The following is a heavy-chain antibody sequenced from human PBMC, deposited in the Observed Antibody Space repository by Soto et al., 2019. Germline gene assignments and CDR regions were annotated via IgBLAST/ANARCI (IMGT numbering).Heavy chain of an antibody. CDR2: ISYDGSNK. V-gene: IGHV3-30*18. Sequence: QVQLVESGGGVVQPGRSLRLSCAASGFTFSSYGMHWVRQAPGKGLEWVAVISYDGSNKYYADSVKGRFTISRDNSKNTLYLQMNSLRAEDTAVYYCAKGVTTVVTQSFDYWGQGTLVTVSS. CDR3: AKGVTTVVTQSFDY. D-gene: IGHD4-17*01. CDR1: GFTFSSYG. J-gene: IGHJ4*02.